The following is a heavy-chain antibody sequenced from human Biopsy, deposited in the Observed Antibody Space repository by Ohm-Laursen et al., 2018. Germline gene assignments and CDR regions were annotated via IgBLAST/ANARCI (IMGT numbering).Heavy chain of an antibody. V-gene: IGHV4-61*01. Sequence: SDTLSLTCRVSGGSVSSSNYYWNWIRQTPGKGLEWIGFIYNTERTNYNPSLKRRVTISLDTSKNQFSLELSSVIPSDMAVYYCAIDRVPRRGVMPVYYYGMDVWGQGSTVTVSS. CDR1: GGSVSSSNYY. CDR2: IYNTERT. J-gene: IGHJ6*02. D-gene: IGHD2-21*01. CDR3: AIDRVPRRGVMPVYYYGMDV.